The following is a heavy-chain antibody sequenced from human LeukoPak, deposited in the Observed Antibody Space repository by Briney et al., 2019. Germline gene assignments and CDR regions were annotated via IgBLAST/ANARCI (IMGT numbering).Heavy chain of an antibody. J-gene: IGHJ4*02. Sequence: SETLSLTCTVSGGSISSYYWSRIRQPPGKGLEWIGYIYYSGSTNYNPSLKSRVTISVDTSKNQFSLKLSSVTAADTAVYYCARSSSGWYEYYFDYWGQGTLVTVSS. CDR2: IYYSGST. CDR1: GGSISSYY. D-gene: IGHD6-19*01. CDR3: ARSSSGWYEYYFDY. V-gene: IGHV4-59*01.